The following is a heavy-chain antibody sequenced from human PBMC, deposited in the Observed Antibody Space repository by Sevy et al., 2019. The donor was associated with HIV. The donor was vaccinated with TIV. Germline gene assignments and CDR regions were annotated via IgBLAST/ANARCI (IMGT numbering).Heavy chain of an antibody. CDR2: ISYDGSSK. CDR3: ATGKWIQLWSLFDY. D-gene: IGHD5-18*01. J-gene: IGHJ4*02. V-gene: IGHV3-30-3*01. Sequence: GGSLRLSCAASGFTFSSYAMHWVRQAPGKGLEWVAVISYDGSSKYYADSVKGRFTISRDNSKNTLYLQMNSLRAEDTAVYYCATGKWIQLWSLFDYWGQGTLVTVSS. CDR1: GFTFSSYA.